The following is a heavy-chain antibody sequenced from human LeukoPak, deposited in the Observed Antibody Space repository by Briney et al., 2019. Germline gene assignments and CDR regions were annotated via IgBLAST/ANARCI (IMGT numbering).Heavy chain of an antibody. D-gene: IGHD3-3*01. CDR3: ARDPGLSGYYLDH. CDR2: ISSSSSTI. V-gene: IGHV3-48*01. CDR1: GFNFFSYN. Sequence: PGGSLRLSCAASGFNFFSYNMNWVRLAPGKGLEWVSYISSSSSTIYYADSVRGRFTMSRDNAKKSLSLQMNSLRAEDTAVYYCARDPGLSGYYLDHWGQGTLVTVSS. J-gene: IGHJ4*02.